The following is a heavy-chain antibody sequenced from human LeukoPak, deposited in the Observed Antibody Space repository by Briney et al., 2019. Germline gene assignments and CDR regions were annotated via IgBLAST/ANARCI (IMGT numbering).Heavy chain of an antibody. CDR3: ARTYFDWFPPDY. V-gene: IGHV3-48*03. CDR2: ISSSGSTI. J-gene: IGHJ4*02. Sequence: GGSLRLSCAASGFTFSSYEMNWVRQAPGKGLEWVSYISSSGSTIYYADSVKGRFTISRDNAKNSLYLQMNGLRAEDTAVYYCARTYFDWFPPDYWGQGTLVTVSS. CDR1: GFTFSSYE. D-gene: IGHD3-9*01.